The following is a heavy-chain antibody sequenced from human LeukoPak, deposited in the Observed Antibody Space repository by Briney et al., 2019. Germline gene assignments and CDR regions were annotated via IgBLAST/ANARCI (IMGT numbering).Heavy chain of an antibody. D-gene: IGHD5-18*01. CDR1: GGSFSGYY. V-gene: IGHV4-34*01. Sequence: SETLSLTCAVYGGSFSGYYWSWIRQPPGKGLEWIGEINHSGSTNYNPSLKSRVTISVDTPKNQFSLKLSSVTAADTAVYYCARDFRGGDTAMGEWGQGTLVTVSS. J-gene: IGHJ4*02. CDR2: INHSGST. CDR3: ARDFRGGDTAMGE.